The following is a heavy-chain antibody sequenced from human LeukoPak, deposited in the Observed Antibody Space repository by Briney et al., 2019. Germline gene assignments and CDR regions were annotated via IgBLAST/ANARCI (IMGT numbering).Heavy chain of an antibody. CDR1: GVSVSSGSYF. V-gene: IGHV4-61*01. J-gene: IGHJ5*02. CDR2: IYHDGST. D-gene: IGHD5/OR15-5a*01. Sequence: SETLSLTCTVSGVSVSSGSYFWSWIRQPPGEGPQWIGYIYHDGSTNYSPSLRSRVSISVDTSKNRFSLKLSSVTTADTAVYFCATFFDFWFGPWGQGTQVTVSS. CDR3: ATFFDFWFGP.